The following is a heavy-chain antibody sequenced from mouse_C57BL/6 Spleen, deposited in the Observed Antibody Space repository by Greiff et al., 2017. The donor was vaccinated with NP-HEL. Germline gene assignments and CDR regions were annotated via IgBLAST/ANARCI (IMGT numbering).Heavy chain of an antibody. CDR3: ARFGWLLYFDY. Sequence: QVQLQQSGTELVKPGASVKLSCKASGYTFTSYWMHWVKQRPGQGLEWIGNINTSNGGTNYNEKFKSKATLTVDKSSSTAYMQLSSLTSEDSAVYYCARFGWLLYFDYWGQGTTLTVSS. CDR2: INTSNGGT. D-gene: IGHD2-3*01. CDR1: GYTFTSYW. J-gene: IGHJ2*01. V-gene: IGHV1-53*01.